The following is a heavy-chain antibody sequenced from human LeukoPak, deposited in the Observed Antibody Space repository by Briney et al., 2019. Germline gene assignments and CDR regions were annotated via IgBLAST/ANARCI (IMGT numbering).Heavy chain of an antibody. CDR1: GGSFSGYY. CDR2: INHSGST. D-gene: IGHD2-2*02. CDR3: ARGVIRVVPAAIPLDYYYYYMDV. Sequence: SETLFLTCAVYGGSFSGYYWSWIRQPPGKGLEWIGEINHSGSTNYNPSLKSRVTISVDTSKNQFSLKLSSVTAADTAVYYCARGVIRVVPAAIPLDYYYYYMDVWGKGTTVTVSS. V-gene: IGHV4-34*01. J-gene: IGHJ6*03.